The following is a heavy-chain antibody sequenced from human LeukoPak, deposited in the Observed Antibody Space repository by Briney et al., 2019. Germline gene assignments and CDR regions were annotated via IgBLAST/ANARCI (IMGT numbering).Heavy chain of an antibody. D-gene: IGHD1-26*01. J-gene: IGHJ4*02. Sequence: GESLKISCKGSGYSFTSYWIGWVREMPGKGLECMGIIYPGDSDTRYSPSFQGQVTISADKSISTAYLQWSSLKASDTAMYYCARFRELTRHFDYWGQGTLATVSS. CDR3: ARFRELTRHFDY. CDR1: GYSFTSYW. CDR2: IYPGDSDT. V-gene: IGHV5-51*01.